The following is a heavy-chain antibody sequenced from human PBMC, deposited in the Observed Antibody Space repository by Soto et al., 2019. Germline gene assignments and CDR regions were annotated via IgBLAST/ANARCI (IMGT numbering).Heavy chain of an antibody. CDR3: VNSLLYQPEAFDI. V-gene: IGHV4-59*01. CDR1: GGSISSYY. J-gene: IGHJ3*02. D-gene: IGHD2-2*01. CDR2: IYYSGST. Sequence: SETLSLTCTVSGGSISSYYWSWIRQPPGKGLEWIGYIYYSGSTNYNPSLKSRVTISVDTSKNQFSLKLSSVTAADTAVYYCVNSLLYQPEAFDIWGQGTMVIVSS.